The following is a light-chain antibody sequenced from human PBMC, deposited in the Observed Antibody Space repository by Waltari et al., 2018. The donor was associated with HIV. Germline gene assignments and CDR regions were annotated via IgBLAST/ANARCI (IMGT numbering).Light chain of an antibody. V-gene: IGKV3-20*01. CDR2: GAS. CDR3: QQYGRAPWT. J-gene: IGKJ1*01. CDR1: QTVSSSQ. Sequence: EIVLTQSPGSLSLSPGERATLSCRASQTVSSSQLAWYQQKPGQAPRRLIYGASARATGTPDRCSGSGSETDFTLTITRLEREDFAVYYCQQYGRAPWTFGQGTKVEIK.